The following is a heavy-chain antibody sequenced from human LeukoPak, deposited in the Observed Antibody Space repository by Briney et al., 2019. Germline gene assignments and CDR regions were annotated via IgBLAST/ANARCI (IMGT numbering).Heavy chain of an antibody. CDR2: ISSSSSTI. J-gene: IGHJ4*02. V-gene: IGHV3-48*04. D-gene: IGHD3-16*01. Sequence: GSLRLSCAASGFTFSTYSMNWVRQAPGKGLEWVSYISSSSSTIYYADSVKGRFTISRDNAKNSLYLQMNSLRAEDTAVYYCARAAENYGGRFDSWGQGTLVTVSS. CDR3: ARAAENYGGRFDS. CDR1: GFTFSTYS.